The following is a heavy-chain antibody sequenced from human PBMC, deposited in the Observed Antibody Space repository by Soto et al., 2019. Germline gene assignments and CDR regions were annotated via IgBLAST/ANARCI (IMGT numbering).Heavy chain of an antibody. Sequence: PGGSLRLSCTASGFTFGNYAINWVRQAPGKGLEWVGLIRNQTYSGATEYAASMKGRFTISRDDSKNIAYLQMNSLKTEDSAVYYCTRAGSPNIAYFFDYWGQGTLVTVSS. CDR1: GFTFGNYA. CDR3: TRAGSPNIAYFFDY. D-gene: IGHD3-10*01. CDR2: IRNQTYSGAT. V-gene: IGHV3-49*04. J-gene: IGHJ4*02.